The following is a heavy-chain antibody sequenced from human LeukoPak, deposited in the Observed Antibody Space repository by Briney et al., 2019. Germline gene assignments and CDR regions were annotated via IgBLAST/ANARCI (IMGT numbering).Heavy chain of an antibody. CDR3: ARDFSEYGAHQGVSMDY. J-gene: IGHJ4*02. CDR2: IIPIFGIA. Sequence: SVKVSCKASGGTFSSYAISWVRQAPAQGLEWMGGIIPIFGIANYAQKFQGRVTITTDESTSTAYMELSSLRSEDTAVYYCARDFSEYGAHQGVSMDYWGQGTLVTVSS. V-gene: IGHV1-69*05. CDR1: GGTFSSYA. D-gene: IGHD4/OR15-4a*01.